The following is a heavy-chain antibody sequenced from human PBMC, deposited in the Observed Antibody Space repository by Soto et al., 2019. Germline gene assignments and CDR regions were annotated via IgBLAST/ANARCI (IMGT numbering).Heavy chain of an antibody. CDR1: GCTFSSYA. J-gene: IGHJ6*02. Sequence: GASVKVSCKASGCTFSSYAISWVRQAPGQGLEWMGGIIPIFGTANYAQKFQGRVTITADESTSTAYMELSSLRSVDTAVYYCARDQRVGGNSGSYWYHYGTDVWGQGTTVTVSS. CDR2: IIPIFGTA. V-gene: IGHV1-69*13. D-gene: IGHD3-10*01. CDR3: ARDQRVGGNSGSYWYHYGTDV.